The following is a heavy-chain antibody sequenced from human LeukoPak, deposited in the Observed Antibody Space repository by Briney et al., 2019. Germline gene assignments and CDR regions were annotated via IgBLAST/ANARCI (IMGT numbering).Heavy chain of an antibody. V-gene: IGHV4-34*01. CDR3: ARGRGGDRTTRRNYYYYMDV. CDR1: GGSISSYY. CDR2: INHSGST. Sequence: SSETLSLTCTVSGGSISSYYWSWIRQPPGKGPEWIGEINHSGSTNYNPSLKSRVTISVDTSKNQFSLKLSSVTAADTAVYYCARGRGGDRTTRRNYYYYMDVWGKGTTVTVSS. J-gene: IGHJ6*03. D-gene: IGHD2/OR15-2a*01.